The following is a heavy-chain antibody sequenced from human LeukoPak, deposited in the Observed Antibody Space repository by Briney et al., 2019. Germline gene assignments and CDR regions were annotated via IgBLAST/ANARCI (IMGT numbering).Heavy chain of an antibody. Sequence: SVKVSCKASGGTFSSYAISWVRQAPGQGLEWMGRIITIFGTANYAQKFQGRVTITTDESTSTAYMELSSLRSEDTAVYYCARVSLYDSSPHFDYWGQGTLVTVSS. CDR2: IITIFGTA. CDR1: GGTFSSYA. CDR3: ARVSLYDSSPHFDY. J-gene: IGHJ4*02. V-gene: IGHV1-69*05. D-gene: IGHD3-22*01.